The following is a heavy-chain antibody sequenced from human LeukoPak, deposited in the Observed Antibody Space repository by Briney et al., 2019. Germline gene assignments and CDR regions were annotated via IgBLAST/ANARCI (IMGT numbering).Heavy chain of an antibody. Sequence: SETLSLTCTVFGGSISGGSYYWSWIRQPPGKGLEWIGYIYYSGSTKYNLSLKSRVTISVDTSKNQLSLKLSSVTAADTAVYYCARGEYGLFDYWGQGTLVTVSS. CDR1: GGSISGGSYY. D-gene: IGHD2/OR15-2a*01. J-gene: IGHJ4*02. CDR2: IYYSGST. V-gene: IGHV4-61*01. CDR3: ARGEYGLFDY.